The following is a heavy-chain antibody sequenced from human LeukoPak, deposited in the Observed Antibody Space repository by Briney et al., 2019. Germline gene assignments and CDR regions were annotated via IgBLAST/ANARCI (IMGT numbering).Heavy chain of an antibody. J-gene: IGHJ4*02. CDR1: GGSISSYY. Sequence: SETLSLTCTVSGGSISSYYWSWIRQPAGKGLEWIGRIYTSGSTNYNPSLKSRVTISVDTSKNQFSLKLSSVTAADTAVYYCARAPYYYDSSGHIGYFDYWGQGTLVTVSS. CDR3: ARAPYYYDSSGHIGYFDY. CDR2: IYTSGST. D-gene: IGHD3-22*01. V-gene: IGHV4-4*07.